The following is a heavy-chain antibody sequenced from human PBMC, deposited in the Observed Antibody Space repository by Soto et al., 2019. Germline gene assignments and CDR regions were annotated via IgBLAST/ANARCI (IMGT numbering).Heavy chain of an antibody. D-gene: IGHD1-26*01. V-gene: IGHV1-69*12. J-gene: IGHJ4*01. CDR1: GDTFSSYS. Sequence: QVQLVQSGAEVKKPGSSVKVSCKASGDTFSSYSFSWVRQAPGQGLKWMGGFSPIFGTANYAQNFLVRVTITAAGLTSTVYLEVSSLRSEHPAVYYCARGVTSGSFSRFDRWGHGTRVTVSS. CDR2: FSPIFGTA. CDR3: ARGVTSGSFSRFDR.